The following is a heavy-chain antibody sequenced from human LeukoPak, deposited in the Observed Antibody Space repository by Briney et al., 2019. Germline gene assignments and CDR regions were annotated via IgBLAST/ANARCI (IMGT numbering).Heavy chain of an antibody. D-gene: IGHD3-10*01. CDR1: GFTFDDYA. V-gene: IGHV3-43D*03. J-gene: IGHJ6*02. CDR2: ISWDGGST. Sequence: GRSLRLSCAASGFTFDDYAMHWVRQAPGKGLEWVSLISWDGGSTYYADSVKGRFTISRDNSKNSLYLQMNSLRAEDTALYYCAKEGGITMVRGVESYYYYGMDVWGQGTTVTVSS. CDR3: AKEGGITMVRGVESYYYYGMDV.